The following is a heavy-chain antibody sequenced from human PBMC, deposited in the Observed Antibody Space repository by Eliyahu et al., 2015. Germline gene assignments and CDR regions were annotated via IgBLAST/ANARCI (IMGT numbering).Heavy chain of an antibody. CDR1: GXSLGDXY. D-gene: IGHD2-8*01. CDR2: INHSGST. Sequence: QVQLQQWGAGLLKPSETLSLTCAVYGXSLGDXYYNWIRQPPGKGLEWIGEINHSGSTNYNPSLRSRVTISVDTSKNKFSLKLSSVTAADTATYYCARERGPYCTNGLCFRSYHYNGLDVWGQGTTVTVSS. V-gene: IGHV4-34*01. J-gene: IGHJ6*02. CDR3: ARERGPYCTNGLCFRSYHYNGLDV.